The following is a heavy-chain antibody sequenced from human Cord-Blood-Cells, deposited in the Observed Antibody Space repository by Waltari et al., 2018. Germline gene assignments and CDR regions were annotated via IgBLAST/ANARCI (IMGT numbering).Heavy chain of an antibody. D-gene: IGHD1-20*01. J-gene: IGHJ4*02. CDR3: ARVEHNRNAFDY. CDR2: INPNSGNT. V-gene: IGHV1-8*03. CDR1: GYTFTSYD. Sequence: QVQLVQSGAEVRKPGASVKVSCKASGYTFTSYDINWVRQATGQGLEWMGWINPNSGNTAYRQKLQGSGTITRNTSISTAYMELSSLISAETVVYYCARVEHNRNAFDYWGQGTLVTVSS.